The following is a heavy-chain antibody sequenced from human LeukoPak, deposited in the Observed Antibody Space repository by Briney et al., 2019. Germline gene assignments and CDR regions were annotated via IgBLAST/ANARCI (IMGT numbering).Heavy chain of an antibody. V-gene: IGHV1-24*01. Sequence: ASVNVSCKVSGYTLTELSMHWVRQAPGKGLEWMEGFDPEDGETIYAQKFQGRVTMTEDTSTDTAYMELSSLRSEDTAVYYCATVKGGTYSTCFDYWGQGTLVTVSS. CDR3: ATVKGGTYSTCFDY. J-gene: IGHJ4*02. CDR1: GYTLTELS. D-gene: IGHD1-26*01. CDR2: FDPEDGET.